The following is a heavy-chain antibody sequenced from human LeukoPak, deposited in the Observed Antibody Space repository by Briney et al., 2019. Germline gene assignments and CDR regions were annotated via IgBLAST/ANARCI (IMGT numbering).Heavy chain of an antibody. Sequence: AAVKVPSKASGYTFTSYGISWVRQAPGQGLEWMGWISAYNGNTNYAQKFQGRVTMTTDTSTSTAYMELRSLRSDDTAVYYCARDASAYYSRWFDYWGKGALLTDSS. D-gene: IGHD3-10*01. V-gene: IGHV1-18*01. J-gene: IGHJ4*02. CDR3: ARDASAYYSRWFDY. CDR1: GYTFTSYG. CDR2: ISAYNGNT.